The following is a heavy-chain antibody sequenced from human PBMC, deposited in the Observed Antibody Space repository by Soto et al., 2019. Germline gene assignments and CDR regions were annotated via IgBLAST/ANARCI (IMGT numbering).Heavy chain of an antibody. CDR1: GFTFNSCL. Sequence: GGSLRLSCAASGFTFNSCLMSWVRQAPGKGLEWVSLISGSGRYTDYADSVKGRFTISRDNSKNTLYLQMNSLRAEDTAVYYCVRATYFSDSSGYTRCFDYWGQGTLVTVSS. CDR2: ISGSGRYT. D-gene: IGHD3-22*01. V-gene: IGHV3-23*01. J-gene: IGHJ4*02. CDR3: VRATYFSDSSGYTRCFDY.